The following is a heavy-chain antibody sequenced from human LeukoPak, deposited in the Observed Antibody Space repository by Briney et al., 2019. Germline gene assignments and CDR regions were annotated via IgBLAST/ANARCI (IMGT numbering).Heavy chain of an antibody. CDR1: GGSISSSSYY. J-gene: IGHJ5*02. CDR2: IYYSGST. D-gene: IGHD2-21*02. V-gene: IGHV4-39*01. Sequence: SETLSLTCTVSGGSISSSSYYWGWIRQPPGKGLEWIGSIYYSGSTYYNPSLKSRVTISVDTSKNQFSLKLSSVTAADTAVYYCARVIFPCCGGDCFGNWFDPWGQGTLVTVSS. CDR3: ARVIFPCCGGDCFGNWFDP.